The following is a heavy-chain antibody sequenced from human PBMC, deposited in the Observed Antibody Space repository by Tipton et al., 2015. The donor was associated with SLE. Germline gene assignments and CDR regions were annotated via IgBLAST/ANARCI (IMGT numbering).Heavy chain of an antibody. J-gene: IGHJ4*02. CDR1: GDSISSTTFY. CDR2: IYYSGSSYYSGNT. D-gene: IGHD1-26*01. Sequence: TLSLTCTVSGDSISSTTFYWGWVRQPPGKGLEWIGKIYYSGSSYYSGNTYYNPSLKSRVTISVDAPKDQFSLGLESVTAADTAGYFCVRLSGQLRPSGDWGQGTLVTVSS. CDR3: VRLSGQLRPSGD. V-gene: IGHV4-39*07.